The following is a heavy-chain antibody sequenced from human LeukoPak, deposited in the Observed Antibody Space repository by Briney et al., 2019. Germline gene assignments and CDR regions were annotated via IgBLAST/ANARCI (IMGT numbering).Heavy chain of an antibody. CDR1: GGSISSYY. D-gene: IGHD3-16*01. J-gene: IGHJ5*02. V-gene: IGHV4-59*01. CDR2: IYYSGST. Sequence: PSETLSLTCTVSGGSISSYYWNWIRQPPGKGLEWIGYIYYSGSTNYNPSLKSRVTISLDTSKNQFSLNLTPVTAADTAVYYCARFTPQGYGWGGYNRFDPWGQGTLVTASS. CDR3: ARFTPQGYGWGGYNRFDP.